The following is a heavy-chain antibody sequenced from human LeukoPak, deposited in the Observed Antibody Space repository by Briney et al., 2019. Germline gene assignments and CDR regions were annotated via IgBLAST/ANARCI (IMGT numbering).Heavy chain of an antibody. D-gene: IGHD3-10*01. Sequence: SETLSLTCAVYGGSFSGYYWSWIRQPPGKGLEWIGEINHSGSTNYNPSLKSRVAILVDTSKNQFSLKLSSVTAADTAVYYCARRVRGVNDAFDIWGQRTMVTVSS. CDR2: INHSGST. CDR1: GGSFSGYY. V-gene: IGHV4-34*01. CDR3: ARRVRGVNDAFDI. J-gene: IGHJ3*02.